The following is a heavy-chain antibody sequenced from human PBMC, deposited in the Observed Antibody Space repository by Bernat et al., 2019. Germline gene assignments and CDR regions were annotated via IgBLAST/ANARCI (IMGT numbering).Heavy chain of an antibody. CDR3: ARGYGPEN. Sequence: EVQLVESGGALVQPGGSLRLSFVGSGFSFSGIWMTWVRQAPGKGLEWVANIKQDGSVQHYVDSVKGRFIISRDNTKNSLFLQMNSLRVDDTAVYYCARGYGPENWGQGTLVTVSS. J-gene: IGHJ1*01. D-gene: IGHD2-8*02. V-gene: IGHV3-7*03. CDR1: GFSFSGIW. CDR2: IKQDGSVQ.